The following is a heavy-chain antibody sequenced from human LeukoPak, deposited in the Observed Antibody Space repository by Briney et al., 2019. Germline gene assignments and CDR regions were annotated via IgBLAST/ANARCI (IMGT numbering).Heavy chain of an antibody. CDR2: IKQDEIER. CDR1: GFTFTSYW. Sequence: GGSLRLSCVASGFTFTSYWMSWVRQAPGKGLEWVANIKQDEIERYFVDSVKGRFTLSRDNAKNSLYLQMNSLRAEDTAVYYCATYSSLNRREFQYWGQGTLLTVSS. V-gene: IGHV3-7*01. CDR3: ATYSSLNRREFQY. J-gene: IGHJ1*01. D-gene: IGHD3-22*01.